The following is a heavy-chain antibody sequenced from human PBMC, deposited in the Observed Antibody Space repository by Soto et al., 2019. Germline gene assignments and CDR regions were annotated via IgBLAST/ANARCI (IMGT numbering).Heavy chain of an antibody. Sequence: QVQLVQSGAEVKKPGASVKVSCKASGYTFTSYGISWVRQAPGQGLEWMGWIRAYNGNPNYAQKLQGRDTMTTDTSTSTAYIERRSPRSDDTAVDYCARDVKIGEYYDYYGMDVWGQGTTVTVSS. D-gene: IGHD3-10*01. CDR2: IRAYNGNP. CDR3: ARDVKIGEYYDYYGMDV. J-gene: IGHJ6*02. V-gene: IGHV1-18*01. CDR1: GYTFTSYG.